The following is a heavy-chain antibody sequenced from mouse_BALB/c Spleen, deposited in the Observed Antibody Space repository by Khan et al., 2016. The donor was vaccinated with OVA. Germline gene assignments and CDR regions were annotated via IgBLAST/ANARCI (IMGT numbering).Heavy chain of an antibody. CDR3: ARLKAI. Sequence: VQLQESGPGLVAPSQSLSITCTVSGFSLTSYGVHWVRQPSGKGLEWLGVVWAGGSTNYNSALISILILSTANSKSLVFLKMHSLQTHDTAMSLCARLKAIWGTG. V-gene: IGHV2-9*02. J-gene: IGHJ1*03. CDR2: VWAGGST. CDR1: GFSLTSYG. D-gene: IGHD3-2*02.